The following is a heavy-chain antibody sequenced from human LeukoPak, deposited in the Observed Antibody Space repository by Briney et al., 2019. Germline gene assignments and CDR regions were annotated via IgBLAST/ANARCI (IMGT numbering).Heavy chain of an antibody. CDR2: INPSGGST. J-gene: IGHJ5*01. CDR3: ARGSVVDGSGSYYRWFDL. CDR1: GYTFTSYY. V-gene: IGHV1-46*01. D-gene: IGHD3-10*01. Sequence: ASVKVSCKASGYTFTSYYMHWVRQAPGQGLEWMGIINPSGGSTSYAQKFQGRVTMTRDTSTSTVYMELTSLRPEDTAVYYCARGSVVDGSGSYYRWFDLWGQGSLVAAS.